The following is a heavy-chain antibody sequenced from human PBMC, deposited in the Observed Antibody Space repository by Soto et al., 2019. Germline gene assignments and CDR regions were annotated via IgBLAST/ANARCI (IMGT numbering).Heavy chain of an antibody. J-gene: IGHJ6*02. Sequence: PGGSLRLSCAASGFTFSSYAMHWVRQAPGKGLEWVAVISYDGSNKYYADSVKGRFTISRDNSKNTLYLQMNSLRAEDTAVYYCARVPNSGWYYYYYYGMDVWGQGTTVTVSS. CDR3: ARVPNSGWYYYYYYGMDV. CDR1: GFTFSSYA. CDR2: ISYDGSNK. D-gene: IGHD6-19*01. V-gene: IGHV3-30-3*01.